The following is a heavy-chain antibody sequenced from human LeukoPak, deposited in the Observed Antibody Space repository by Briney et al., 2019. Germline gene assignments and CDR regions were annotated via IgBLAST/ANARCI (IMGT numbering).Heavy chain of an antibody. CDR1: GLTVSSYS. Sequence: GGSLRLSCVASGLTVSSYSMNWVRQAPGKGLEWVAVIWYDGSNKYYADSVKGRFTISRDNSKNTLYLQMNSLRAEDTAVYYCARDWRIVGATSPVGALDYWGQGTLVTVSS. CDR2: IWYDGSNK. CDR3: ARDWRIVGATSPVGALDY. V-gene: IGHV3-33*08. D-gene: IGHD1-26*01. J-gene: IGHJ4*02.